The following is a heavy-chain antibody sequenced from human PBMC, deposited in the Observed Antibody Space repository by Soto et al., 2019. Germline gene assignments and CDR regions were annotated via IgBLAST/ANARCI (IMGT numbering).Heavy chain of an antibody. CDR1: GYSFTSYW. J-gene: IGHJ4*02. Sequence: GECLKISCKGSGYSFTSYWIGWVRQMPGKGLEWMGIIYPGDSDTRYSPSFQGQVTISADKSISTAYLQWSSLKASDTAMYYCARGDYDFWSGPSDFDYWGQGTLVTVSS. CDR2: IYPGDSDT. D-gene: IGHD3-3*01. V-gene: IGHV5-51*01. CDR3: ARGDYDFWSGPSDFDY.